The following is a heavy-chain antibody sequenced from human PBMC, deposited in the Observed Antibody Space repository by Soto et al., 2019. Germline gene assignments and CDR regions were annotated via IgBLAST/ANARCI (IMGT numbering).Heavy chain of an antibody. Sequence: GGSLRLSCAASGFTFSSYAMSWVRQAPGKGLEWVSAISGSGGSTYYADSVKGRFTISRDNSKNTLYLQMNRLRAEDTAVYYCAKVSSNDSSGYYPDAFDIWGQGTMVTVSS. CDR1: GFTFSSYA. CDR3: AKVSSNDSSGYYPDAFDI. CDR2: ISGSGGST. J-gene: IGHJ3*02. D-gene: IGHD3-22*01. V-gene: IGHV3-23*01.